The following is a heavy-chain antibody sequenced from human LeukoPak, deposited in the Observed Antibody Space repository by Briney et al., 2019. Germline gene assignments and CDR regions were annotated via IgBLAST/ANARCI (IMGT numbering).Heavy chain of an antibody. CDR3: ARDLSAAFDF. J-gene: IGHJ4*02. Sequence: GASLRLSCAASGFPFSSYGMHWVRQAPGKGLEWVARLVYDARSDYANSVKGRFSISRDDSKNTLFLDMSNLRVEDTALYYCARDLSAAFDFWGQGVLVTVSS. CDR2: LVYDARS. D-gene: IGHD6-19*01. CDR1: GFPFSSYG. V-gene: IGHV3-33*01.